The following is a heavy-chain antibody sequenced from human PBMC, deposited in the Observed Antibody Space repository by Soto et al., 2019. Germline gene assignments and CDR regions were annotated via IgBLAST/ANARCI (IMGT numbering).Heavy chain of an antibody. CDR1: GFTVSSNY. CDR3: ARVSYCGGDCATDAFDI. CDR2: ISSSSSTI. D-gene: IGHD2-21*01. J-gene: IGHJ3*02. Sequence: LSLTCAASGFTVSSNYMSWVRQAPGKGLEWVSYISSSSSTIYYADSVKGRFTISRDNAKNSLYLQMNSLRAEDTAVYYCARVSYCGGDCATDAFDIWGQGTMVTVSS. V-gene: IGHV3-48*01.